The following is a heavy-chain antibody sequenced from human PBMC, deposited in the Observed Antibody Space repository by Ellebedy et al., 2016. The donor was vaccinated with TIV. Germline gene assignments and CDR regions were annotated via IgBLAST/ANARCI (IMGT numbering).Heavy chain of an antibody. J-gene: IGHJ5*02. CDR1: GFNFRSYW. D-gene: IGHD4-17*01. V-gene: IGHV3-7*01. Sequence: GESLKISCAASGFNFRSYWMTWVRQAPGKGLEWVASIRQDGDEKYYVDSVKGRFTISRDNAKRSLFLQMDSLEAEDTAVYYCARRASYGDYAVQVNPWFDPWGQGTLVTVSS. CDR3: ARRASYGDYAVQVNPWFDP. CDR2: IRQDGDEK.